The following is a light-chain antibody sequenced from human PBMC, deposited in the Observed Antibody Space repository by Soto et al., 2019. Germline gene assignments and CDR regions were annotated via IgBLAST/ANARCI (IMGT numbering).Light chain of an antibody. V-gene: IGKV1-27*01. CDR1: QGISNY. Sequence: DIQMTQSPSSLSASVGDRVTITCRASQGISNYLAWYQQEPGKVPKLLIYAASTLQSGVPSRFSGSGSGKDFTLTISSLQPEDVAIYYCQNYNSAPFTFGPGTKVDIK. CDR3: QNYNSAPFT. J-gene: IGKJ3*01. CDR2: AAS.